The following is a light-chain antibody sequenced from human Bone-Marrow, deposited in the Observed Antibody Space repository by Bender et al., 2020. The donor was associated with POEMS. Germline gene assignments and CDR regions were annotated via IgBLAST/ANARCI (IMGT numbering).Light chain of an antibody. CDR3: AAWDDSLSGWV. V-gene: IGLV1-36*01. J-gene: IGLJ3*02. Sequence: LAQPHSVSESPGKTVTISCSGSSSNIGNHGVNWYQQLPGEAPKLLIYYDDLLTPGVSDRFSASKSGTSASLAISELQAEDEALYYCAAWDDSLSGWVCGGGTKLTVL. CDR2: YDD. CDR1: SSNIGNHG.